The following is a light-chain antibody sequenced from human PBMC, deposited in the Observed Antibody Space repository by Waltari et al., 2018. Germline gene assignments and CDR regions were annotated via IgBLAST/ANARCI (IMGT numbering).Light chain of an antibody. J-gene: IGKJ3*01. V-gene: IGKV3-11*01. CDR1: QSIRSNY. CDR2: GAS. CDR3: QHRAHWPPDAS. Sequence: EIVLTQSPATLSLSPVERVTLSCRASQSIRSNYLARYQQKPGQAPRLLLYGASNRAHGSPARFSGSGSETDFTLTISSLEPEDFAGYYCQHRAHWPPDASFGPGTKVEIK.